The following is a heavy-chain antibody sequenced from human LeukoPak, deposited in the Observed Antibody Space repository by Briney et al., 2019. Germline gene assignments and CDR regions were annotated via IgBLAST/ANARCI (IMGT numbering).Heavy chain of an antibody. D-gene: IGHD3-10*01. CDR2: IYYSGST. Sequence: PSETLSLTCTVSGGSISSYYWSWIRQPPGKGLEWIGSIYYSGSTYYNPSLKSRVTISVDTSKNQFSLKLSSVTAADTAVYYCARDGPVPGGFDPWGQGTLVTVSS. J-gene: IGHJ5*02. CDR1: GGSISSYY. V-gene: IGHV4-59*12. CDR3: ARDGPVPGGFDP.